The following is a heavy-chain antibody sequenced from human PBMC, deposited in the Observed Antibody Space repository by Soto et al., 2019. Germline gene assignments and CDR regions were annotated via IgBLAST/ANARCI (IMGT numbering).Heavy chain of an antibody. CDR3: ARDPYGDTYYYYYYMDV. D-gene: IGHD4-17*01. V-gene: IGHV1-46*03. CDR2: INPSGGST. Sequence: QVQLVQSGAEVKKPGASVKVSCKASGYTFTSYYMHWVRQAPGQGLEWMGIINPSGGSTSYAQKLQGRVTMTRDTSTSTVYMELSSLRSEDTAVYYCARDPYGDTYYYYYYMDVWGKGTTVTVSS. CDR1: GYTFTSYY. J-gene: IGHJ6*03.